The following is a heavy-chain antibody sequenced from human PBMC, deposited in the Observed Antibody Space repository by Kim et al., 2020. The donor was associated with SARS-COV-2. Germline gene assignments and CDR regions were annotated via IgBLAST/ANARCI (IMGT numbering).Heavy chain of an antibody. CDR1: GYTFTGYY. CDR3: ARGDSSSWYVTGY. J-gene: IGHJ4*02. CDR2: INPNSGGT. D-gene: IGHD6-13*01. V-gene: IGHV1-2*06. Sequence: ASVKVSCKASGYTFTGYYMHWVRQAPGQGLEWMGRINPNSGGTNYAQKFQGRVTMTRDTSISTAYMELSRLRSDDTAVYYCARGDSSSWYVTGYWGQGTLVTVSS.